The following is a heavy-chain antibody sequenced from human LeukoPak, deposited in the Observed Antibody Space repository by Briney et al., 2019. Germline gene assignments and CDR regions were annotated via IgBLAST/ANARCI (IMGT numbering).Heavy chain of an antibody. Sequence: PSETLSLTCTVSGGSISSSSYYWGWIRQPPGKGLEWIGSIYHSGSTYYNPSLKSRVTISVDTSKNQFSLKLSSVTAADTAVYYCASLNRYSSFDYWGQGTLVTVSS. V-gene: IGHV4-39*07. D-gene: IGHD2-15*01. CDR2: IYHSGST. J-gene: IGHJ4*02. CDR1: GGSISSSSYY. CDR3: ASLNRYSSFDY.